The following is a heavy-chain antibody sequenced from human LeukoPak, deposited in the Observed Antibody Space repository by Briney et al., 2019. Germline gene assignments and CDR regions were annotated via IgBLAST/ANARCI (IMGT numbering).Heavy chain of an antibody. J-gene: IGHJ4*02. CDR3: ARDLSNDYGDY. CDR1: RYTFTGYY. D-gene: IGHD2/OR15-2a*01. CDR2: INPNSGGT. Sequence: ASVKVSCKASRYTFTGYYMHWVRQAPGQGLEWMGWINPNSGGTNYAQKFQGRVTMTRDTSISTAYMELSRLRADDTAVYYCARDLSNDYGDYWGQGTLVTVSS. V-gene: IGHV1-2*02.